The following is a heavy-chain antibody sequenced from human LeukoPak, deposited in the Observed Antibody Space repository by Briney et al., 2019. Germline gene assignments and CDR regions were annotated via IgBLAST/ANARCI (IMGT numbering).Heavy chain of an antibody. D-gene: IGHD1-26*01. Sequence: SETLSLTCTVSGGSISSYYWSWIRQPPGKGLEWIGYIYYSGSTNYNPSLKSRVTISVDTSKNQFSLKLSSVTAADTAVYYCARHLSGGSXXXFDYWGQGTLVTVSS. V-gene: IGHV4-59*08. CDR1: GGSISSYY. J-gene: IGHJ4*02. CDR2: IYYSGST. CDR3: ARHLSGGSXXXFDY.